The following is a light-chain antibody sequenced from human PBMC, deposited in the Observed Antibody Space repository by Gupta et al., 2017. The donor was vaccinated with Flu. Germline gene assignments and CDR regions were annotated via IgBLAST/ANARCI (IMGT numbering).Light chain of an antibody. CDR2: WAS. CDR3: QQYYSAPYT. J-gene: IGKJ2*01. V-gene: IGKV4-1*01. Sequence: NCKSSQGVLYSSNSQNYLSWYQEKPGQPPKLLVYWASIRESGVPDRFRGSGSGTDFTLTITSLQAEDGAVYYCQQYYSAPYTFGQGTRLEIK. CDR1: QGVLYSSNSQNY.